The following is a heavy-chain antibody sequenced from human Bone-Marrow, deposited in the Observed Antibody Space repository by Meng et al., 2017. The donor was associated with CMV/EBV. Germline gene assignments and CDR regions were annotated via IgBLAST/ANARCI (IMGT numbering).Heavy chain of an antibody. V-gene: IGHV3-48*04. CDR2: ISSSSSTI. D-gene: IGHD2-2*01. J-gene: IGHJ6*02. CDR1: GFTFSSYS. Sequence: GESLKISCAASGFTFSSYSMNWVRQAPGKGLEWVSYISSSSSTIYYADSVKGRFTISRDNAKNSLYLQMNSLRAEDTAVYYCAREGAAAIESYYYYGMDVWGQGTTVTVSS. CDR3: AREGAAAIESYYYYGMDV.